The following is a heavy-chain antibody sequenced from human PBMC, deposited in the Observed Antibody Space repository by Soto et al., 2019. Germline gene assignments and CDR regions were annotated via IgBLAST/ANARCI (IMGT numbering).Heavy chain of an antibody. J-gene: IGHJ4*02. D-gene: IGHD3-22*01. CDR3: ARGSGYYYWDDY. Sequence: ASVKVSCKASGYNFKTHGISWVRQAPGQRLEWMGWINAGNGNTKYSQKFQGRVTITRDTSASTAYMELSSLRSEDTAVYYCARGSGYYYWDDYWGQGTLVTVSS. V-gene: IGHV1-3*01. CDR2: INAGNGNT. CDR1: GYNFKTHG.